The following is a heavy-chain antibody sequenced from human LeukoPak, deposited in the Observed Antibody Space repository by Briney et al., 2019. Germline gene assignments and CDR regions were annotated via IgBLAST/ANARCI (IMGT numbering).Heavy chain of an antibody. CDR2: INHSGST. CDR3: ARYHYYYGMDV. Sequence: SETLSLTCAVYGGSFSGYYWSWIRQPPGKGLEWIGEINHSGSTNYNPSLKSRVTITVDTSKNQFSLKLSSVTAADTAVYYCARYHYYYGMDVWGQGTTVTVSS. J-gene: IGHJ6*02. V-gene: IGHV4-34*01. CDR1: GGSFSGYY.